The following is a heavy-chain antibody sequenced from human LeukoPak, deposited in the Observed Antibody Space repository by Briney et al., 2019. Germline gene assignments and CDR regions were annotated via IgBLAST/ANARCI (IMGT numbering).Heavy chain of an antibody. CDR1: GFTFSNYA. V-gene: IGHV3-23*01. CDR3: ARADSTKWWGLDP. J-gene: IGHJ5*02. D-gene: IGHD2-2*01. Sequence: GGSLRLSCAASGFTFSNYAMNWVRQAPGKGLEWVSAIGDRGATTHYGDSAQGRLTISRDNPKNTLYLHMNSLRVEDTAIYYCARADSTKWWGLDPWGQGTLVTVAS. CDR2: IGDRGATT.